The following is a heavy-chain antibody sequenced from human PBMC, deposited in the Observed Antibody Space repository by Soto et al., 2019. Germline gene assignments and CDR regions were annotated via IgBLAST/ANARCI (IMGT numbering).Heavy chain of an antibody. Sequence: QVQLVESGGGVVQPGRSLRLSCAASGFTFSSYGMHWVRQAPGKGLEWVAVISYDGSNKYYADSVKGRLTISRDNSKNTLYLQMNSLRAEDTAVYYCAKDQYYYDSSGYYQLHYYYGMDVWGQGTTVTVSS. V-gene: IGHV3-30*18. J-gene: IGHJ6*02. CDR1: GFTFSSYG. CDR2: ISYDGSNK. CDR3: AKDQYYYDSSGYYQLHYYYGMDV. D-gene: IGHD3-22*01.